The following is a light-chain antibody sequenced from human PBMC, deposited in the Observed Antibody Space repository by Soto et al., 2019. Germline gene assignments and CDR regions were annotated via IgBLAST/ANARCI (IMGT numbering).Light chain of an antibody. V-gene: IGLV1-51*01. CDR2: DNN. J-gene: IGLJ3*02. CDR1: SSNIGNNY. Sequence: QSVLTQPPSVSAAPGQKVTISCSGSSSNIGNNYVSWYQQLPGTAPKLLIYDNNKRPSGIPDRFSGSKSGTSATLGITGLQTGDEADYYCGTWDSSLSAEVFGGGTKLPVL. CDR3: GTWDSSLSAEV.